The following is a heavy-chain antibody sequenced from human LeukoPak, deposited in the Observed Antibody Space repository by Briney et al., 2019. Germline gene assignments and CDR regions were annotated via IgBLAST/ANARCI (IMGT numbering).Heavy chain of an antibody. J-gene: IGHJ4*02. CDR1: GYTFTSYD. CDR3: ARSFQTYDTMIVVALGY. V-gene: IGHV1-8*01. D-gene: IGHD3-22*01. CDR2: MNPNSGNT. Sequence: ASVKVSCKASGYTFTSYDINWVRQATGQGLEWMGWMNPNSGNTGYAQKFQGRVTMTRNTSISTAYMELSSLRSEDTAVYYCARSFQTYDTMIVVALGYWGQGTLVTVSS.